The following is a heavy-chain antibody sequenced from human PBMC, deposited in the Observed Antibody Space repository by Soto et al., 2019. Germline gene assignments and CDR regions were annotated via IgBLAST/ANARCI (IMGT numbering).Heavy chain of an antibody. D-gene: IGHD5-12*01. CDR3: ARRPKRWLQSSYFDY. V-gene: IGHV4-39*01. J-gene: IGHJ4*02. CDR2: IYYSGST. CDR1: GGSISSSSYY. Sequence: SETLSLTCTVSGGSISSSSYYWGWIRQPPGKGLEWIGSIYYSGSTYYNPSLKSRVTISVDTSKNQFSLKLSSVTAADTAVYYCARRPKRWLQSSYFDYWGQGTLVTVSS.